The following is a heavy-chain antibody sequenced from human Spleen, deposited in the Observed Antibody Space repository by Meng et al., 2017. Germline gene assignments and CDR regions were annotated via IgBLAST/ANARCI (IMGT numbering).Heavy chain of an antibody. CDR3: TTDEFFADAYIDY. CDR1: GFTFSTYA. Sequence: GGSLRLSCAASGFTFSTYAMSWVRQAPGKGLEWVGRIKRKSDGGATDYAAPVKGRFTISRDDSQNTLYLQMNSLKAEDTAVYYCTTDEFFADAYIDYWGQGTLVTVSS. J-gene: IGHJ4*02. CDR2: IKRKSDGGAT. D-gene: IGHD3-3*01. V-gene: IGHV3-15*01.